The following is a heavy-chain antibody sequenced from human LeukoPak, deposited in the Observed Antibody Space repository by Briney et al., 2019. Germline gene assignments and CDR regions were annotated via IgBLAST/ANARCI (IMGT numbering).Heavy chain of an antibody. CDR3: ARVERDCSSTSCYVLGYYYYYGMDV. J-gene: IGHJ6*04. CDR2: ISSSGSTI. D-gene: IGHD2-2*01. CDR1: GFTFSSYE. V-gene: IGHV3-48*03. Sequence: GGSLRLSCAASGFTFSSYEMNWVRQAPGKGLEWASYISSSGSTIYYADSVKGRFTISRDNAKNSLYLQMNSLRAEDTAVYYCARVERDCSSTSCYVLGYYYYYGMDVWGKGTTVTVSS.